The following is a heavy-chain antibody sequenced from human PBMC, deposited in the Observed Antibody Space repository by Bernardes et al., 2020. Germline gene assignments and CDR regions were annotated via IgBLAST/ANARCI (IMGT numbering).Heavy chain of an antibody. V-gene: IGHV1-18*01. CDR2: ISAYNGNT. Sequence: ASVKVSCKASGYTFTSYGISWVRQAPGQGLEWMGWISAYNGNTNYAQKLQGRVTMTTDTSTSTAYMELRSLRSDDTAVYYCARDLFYYDFWSGYSNYYYGMDVWGKGTTVTVSS. CDR1: GYTFTSYG. CDR3: ARDLFYYDFWSGYSNYYYGMDV. J-gene: IGHJ6*04. D-gene: IGHD3-3*01.